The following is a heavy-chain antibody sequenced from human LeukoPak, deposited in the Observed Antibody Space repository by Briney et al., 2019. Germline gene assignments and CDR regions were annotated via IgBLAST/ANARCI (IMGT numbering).Heavy chain of an antibody. J-gene: IGHJ3*02. D-gene: IGHD6-19*01. V-gene: IGHV1-8*02. CDR3: ARALFGGSGWYGGARLNAFDI. CDR1: GYTFTSYD. Sequence: ASVKVSCKASGYTFTSYDINWVRQATGQGLEWMGWMNPNSGNTGYAQKFQGRVTMTRNTSISTAYMELSSLRSEDTAVYYCARALFGGSGWYGGARLNAFDIWGQGTMVTVSS. CDR2: MNPNSGNT.